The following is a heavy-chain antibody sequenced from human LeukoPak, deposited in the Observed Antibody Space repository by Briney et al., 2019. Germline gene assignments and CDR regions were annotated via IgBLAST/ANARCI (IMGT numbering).Heavy chain of an antibody. CDR1: GGSISSTSHY. CDR2: IYYSRRT. J-gene: IGHJ4*02. D-gene: IGHD6-13*01. V-gene: IGHV4-39*01. CDR3: ARLGYSVSWTDC. Sequence: SETLSLTCTVSGGSISSTSHYWGWGRQPPGRGLEWIGSIYYSRRTYYNPSLKSRVTISVDTSKTQFSLRLSSVTAADMAVYFCARLGYSVSWTDCWGQGTLVTVSS.